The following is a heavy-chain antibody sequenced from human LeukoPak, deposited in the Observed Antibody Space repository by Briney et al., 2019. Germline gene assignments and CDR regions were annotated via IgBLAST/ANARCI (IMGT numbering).Heavy chain of an antibody. D-gene: IGHD3-22*01. CDR1: GGSFSGYY. V-gene: IGHV4-34*01. Sequence: PSETLSLTCAVYGGSFSGYYWSWIRQPPGKGLEWIGEINHSGSTNYNPSLKSRVTISVDTSKNQFSLKLSSVTAADTAVYYCASHPEDYYDSSGQPNWGQGTLVTVSS. CDR3: ASHPEDYYDSSGQPN. CDR2: INHSGST. J-gene: IGHJ4*02.